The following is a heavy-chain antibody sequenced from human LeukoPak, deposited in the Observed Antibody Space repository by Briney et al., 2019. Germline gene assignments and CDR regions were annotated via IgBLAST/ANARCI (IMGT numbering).Heavy chain of an antibody. V-gene: IGHV4-39*01. CDR1: GGSISSSSYY. J-gene: IGHJ4*02. Sequence: PSETQSLTCTVCGGSISSSSYYGGWIRQPPGKGLECIGSIYYSGSTYYNPSLKSRVTISVDTSKNHFSLKLSSVTAADTAVYYCARRRPSHYVDYWGQGTRVTVS. CDR3: ARRRPSHYVDY. D-gene: IGHD3-10*01. CDR2: IYYSGST.